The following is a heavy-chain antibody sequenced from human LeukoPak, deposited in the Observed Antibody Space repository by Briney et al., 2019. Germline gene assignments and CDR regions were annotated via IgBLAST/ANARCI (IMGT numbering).Heavy chain of an antibody. CDR2: ISWDGGST. J-gene: IGHJ4*02. V-gene: IGHV3-43D*03. CDR1: GFTFDDYA. Sequence: PGGSLRLSCAASGFTFDDYAMHWVRQAPGKGLEWVSLISWDGGSTYYADSVKGRFTISRDNSKNSLYLQMNSLRAEDTALYYCAKDRSRIAAAVFDYWGQGTLVTVSS. CDR3: AKDRSRIAAAVFDY. D-gene: IGHD6-13*01.